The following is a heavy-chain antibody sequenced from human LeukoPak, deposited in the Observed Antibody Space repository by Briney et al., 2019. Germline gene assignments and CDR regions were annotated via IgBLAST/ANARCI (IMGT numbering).Heavy chain of an antibody. CDR3: ARANDYGDPLPRYMDV. CDR1: GYTFTSYG. D-gene: IGHD4-17*01. CDR2: ISAYNGNT. Sequence: ASVKVSCKASGYTFTSYGISWVRQAPGQGLEWMGWISAYNGNTSYAQKLQGRVTMTTDTSTSTAYMELRSLRSDDTAVYYCARANDYGDPLPRYMDVWGKGTTVTVSS. J-gene: IGHJ6*03. V-gene: IGHV1-18*01.